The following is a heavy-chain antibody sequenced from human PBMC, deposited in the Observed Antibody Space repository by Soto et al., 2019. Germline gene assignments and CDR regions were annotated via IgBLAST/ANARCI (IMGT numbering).Heavy chain of an antibody. CDR3: ARGPYYDLIWNYYYMDV. Sequence: QVQLQESGPGLVKPSETLSLSCSVSGGSISGHYWSWVRQTPGKGLEWIGYMYYSGSTNYNPSLTSRVTSSADTSKIHFSLRRTSVTAADTAVYYCARGPYYDLIWNYYYMDVWGKGTTVTVSS. CDR2: MYYSGST. J-gene: IGHJ6*03. D-gene: IGHD3-16*01. CDR1: GGSISGHY. V-gene: IGHV4-59*08.